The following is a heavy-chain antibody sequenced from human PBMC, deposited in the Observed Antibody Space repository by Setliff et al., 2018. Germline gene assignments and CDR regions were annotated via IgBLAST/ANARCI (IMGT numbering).Heavy chain of an antibody. CDR2: IYHSGGT. J-gene: IGHJ5*02. CDR1: GDSINNYY. Sequence: SETLSLTCTVSGDSINNYYWTWIRQPPGKGLEWIGYIYHSGGTNYNPSLKSRVTISLDTSNNQFSLSLGSVTAADTAVYYCGRGFSRIEGWGNWFDPWGQGILVTVSS. CDR3: GRGFSRIEGWGNWFDP. V-gene: IGHV4-4*09. D-gene: IGHD2-15*01.